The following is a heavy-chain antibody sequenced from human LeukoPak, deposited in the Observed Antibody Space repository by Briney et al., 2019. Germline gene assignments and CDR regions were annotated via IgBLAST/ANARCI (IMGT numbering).Heavy chain of an antibody. Sequence: GGSLTLSCAASGFNFANHAMSWVRQTPGKGLEWVSAISGGGHITYYADSVMGRFTISRDNSKDTVFLQMNSLRPGDTAIYYCVREDTPATANYWGQGTMVTISS. CDR2: ISGGGHIT. D-gene: IGHD2-21*02. CDR1: GFNFANHA. V-gene: IGHV3-23*01. CDR3: VREDTPATANY. J-gene: IGHJ4*02.